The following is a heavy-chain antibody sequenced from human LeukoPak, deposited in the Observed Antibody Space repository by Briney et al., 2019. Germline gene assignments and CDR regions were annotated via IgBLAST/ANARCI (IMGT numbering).Heavy chain of an antibody. D-gene: IGHD4-17*01. V-gene: IGHV4-39*01. CDR2: IYYSGST. CDR3: ARHTTVTSNWFDP. CDR1: GGSISSSSYY. Sequence: SETLSLTCTVSGGSISSSSYYRGWIRQPPGKGLEWIGSIYYSGSTYYNPSLKSRVTISVDTSKNQFSLKLSSVTAADTAVYYCARHTTVTSNWFDPWGQGTLVTVSS. J-gene: IGHJ5*02.